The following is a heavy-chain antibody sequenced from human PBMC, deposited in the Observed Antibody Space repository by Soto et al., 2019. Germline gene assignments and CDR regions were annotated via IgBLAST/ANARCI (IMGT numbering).Heavy chain of an antibody. J-gene: IGHJ3*02. Sequence: GGSLRLSWAASGFTFSSYGMHWVRQAPGKGLEWVAVIWYDGSNKYYADSVKGRFTISRDNSKNTLYLQMNSLRAEDTAVYYCARKDASSGYYYEADAFDIWGQGTMVTVSS. D-gene: IGHD3-22*01. V-gene: IGHV3-33*01. CDR1: GFTFSSYG. CDR3: ARKDASSGYYYEADAFDI. CDR2: IWYDGSNK.